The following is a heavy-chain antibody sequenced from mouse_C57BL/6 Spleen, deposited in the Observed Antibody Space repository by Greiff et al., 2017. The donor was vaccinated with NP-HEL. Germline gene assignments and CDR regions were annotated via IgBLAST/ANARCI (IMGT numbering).Heavy chain of an antibody. V-gene: IGHV1-76*01. D-gene: IGHD1-1*01. CDR3: ARAPLYYGSSEGNYFDY. Sequence: QVQLQQSGAELVRPGASVKLSCKASGYTFTDYYINWVKQRPGQGLEWIARIYPGSGNTYYNEKFKGKATLTAEKSSSTAYMQLSSLTSEDSAVYFCARAPLYYGSSEGNYFDYWGQGTTLTVSS. CDR2: IYPGSGNT. J-gene: IGHJ2*01. CDR1: GYTFTDYY.